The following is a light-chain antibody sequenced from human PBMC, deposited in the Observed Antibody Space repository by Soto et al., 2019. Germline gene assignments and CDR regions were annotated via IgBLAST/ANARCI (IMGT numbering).Light chain of an antibody. J-gene: IGKJ1*01. CDR2: GAS. CDR3: QQYGSSPKT. V-gene: IGKV3-20*01. Sequence: EIVLTQSPGTLSLSPGERATLSCSASQSVSSSYLAWYQQKPGQAPRLLIYGASSRATGIPDRFSGSGSGTDFTLTISIREPEYFAVYYCQQYGSSPKTFGQGTKVEIK. CDR1: QSVSSSY.